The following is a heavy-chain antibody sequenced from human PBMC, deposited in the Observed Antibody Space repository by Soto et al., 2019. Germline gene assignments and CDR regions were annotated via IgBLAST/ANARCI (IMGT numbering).Heavy chain of an antibody. CDR3: ARGAYDFWSGYSHKGYYYYYIDV. CDR2: INHSGST. CDR1: GGSFRGYY. J-gene: IGHJ6*03. D-gene: IGHD3-3*01. Sequence: PSETLSLTCAVYGGSFRGYYWSWIRQPPGKGLEWIGEINHSGSTNYNPSLKSRVTISVDTSKNQFSLKLSSVTAADTAVYYCARGAYDFWSGYSHKGYYYYYIDVWGKGTTVTVSS. V-gene: IGHV4-34*01.